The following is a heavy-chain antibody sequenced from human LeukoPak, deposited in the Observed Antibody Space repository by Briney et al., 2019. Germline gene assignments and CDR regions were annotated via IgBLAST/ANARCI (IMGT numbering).Heavy chain of an antibody. V-gene: IGHV3-7*01. Sequence: GGSLRLSCAASGFTFSSYWMSWVRQAPGKGLEWLANIKQDGSEKYYVDSVKGRFTISRDNAKNSLYLQMNSLRAEDTAVYYCARVVVGASEISYDAFDIWGPGTMVTVSS. D-gene: IGHD1-26*01. CDR1: GFTFSSYW. CDR2: IKQDGSEK. J-gene: IGHJ3*02. CDR3: ARVVVGASEISYDAFDI.